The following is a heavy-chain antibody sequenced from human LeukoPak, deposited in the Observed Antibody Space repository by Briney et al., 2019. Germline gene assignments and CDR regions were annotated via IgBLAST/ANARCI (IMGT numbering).Heavy chain of an antibody. CDR1: GYTFTSYG. CDR2: ISGYNGNT. Sequence: ASVKVSCKASGYTFTSYGISWVRQAPGQGLEWMGWISGYNGNTNYAQKYQGRVTMTTDTSTSTAYMEVRSLRSDDTAVYYCARCFRIVEATTVDYWGQGTLVTVSS. CDR3: ARCFRIVEATTVDY. J-gene: IGHJ4*02. D-gene: IGHD1-26*01. V-gene: IGHV1-18*01.